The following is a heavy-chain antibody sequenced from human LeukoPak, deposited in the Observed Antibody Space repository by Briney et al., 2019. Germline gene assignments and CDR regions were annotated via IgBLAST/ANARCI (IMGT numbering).Heavy chain of an antibody. D-gene: IGHD3-22*01. V-gene: IGHV3-23*01. CDR2: ISGSGGST. Sequence: GGSLRLSCAASGFIFSSYAMSWVRQAPGKGLEWVSGISGSGGSTYYADSVKGRLTISRDNSKNTLYLQMNSLRAEDTAVYYCAKSSGYQPRYFDYWGQGTLVTVSS. CDR1: GFIFSSYA. CDR3: AKSSGYQPRYFDY. J-gene: IGHJ4*02.